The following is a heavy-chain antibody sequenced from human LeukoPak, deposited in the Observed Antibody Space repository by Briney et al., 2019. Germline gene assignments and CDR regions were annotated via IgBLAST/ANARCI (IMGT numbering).Heavy chain of an antibody. V-gene: IGHV4-59*08. CDR1: GGSISSCY. Sequence: SETLSLTCTVSGGSISSCYWSWIRQPPGKGLEWIGYIYYSGSTNYNPSLKSRVTISVDTSKNQFSLKLSSVTAADTAVYYCARHEAVWGSYRSRGIFDYWGQGTLVTVSS. D-gene: IGHD3-16*02. CDR3: ARHEAVWGSYRSRGIFDY. CDR2: IYYSGST. J-gene: IGHJ4*02.